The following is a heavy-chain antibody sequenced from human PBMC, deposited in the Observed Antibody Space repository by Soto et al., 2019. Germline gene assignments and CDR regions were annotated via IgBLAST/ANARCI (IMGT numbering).Heavy chain of an antibody. CDR2: IYYSGST. D-gene: IGHD3-3*01. J-gene: IGHJ4*02. Sequence: SETLSLTCTVSGGSLSSYYWSRIRQPPGKGLEWIGYIYYSGSTNYNPSLKSRVTISVDTSKNQFSLKLSSVTAADTAVYYCARGILRRFFPGHYFDYWAQGTLVTGSS. V-gene: IGHV4-59*01. CDR1: GGSLSSYY. CDR3: ARGILRRFFPGHYFDY.